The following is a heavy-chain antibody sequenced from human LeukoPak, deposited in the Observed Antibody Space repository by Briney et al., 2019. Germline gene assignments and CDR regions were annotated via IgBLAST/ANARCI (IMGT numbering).Heavy chain of an antibody. CDR1: GYTFTGYF. D-gene: IGHD6-19*01. Sequence: GASVKVSCKASGYTFTGYFVHWVRQAPGQGLQWMGWINPNTGGTNYAQKFQGRVTLTRDTSITTAYMDLSSLTSDDTALYYCARALTRYSTAWYGYWGQGTLVTVSS. J-gene: IGHJ4*02. V-gene: IGHV1-2*02. CDR2: INPNTGGT. CDR3: ARALTRYSTAWYGY.